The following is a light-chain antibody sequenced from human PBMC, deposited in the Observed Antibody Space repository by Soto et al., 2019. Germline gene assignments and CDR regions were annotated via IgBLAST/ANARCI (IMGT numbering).Light chain of an antibody. V-gene: IGKV3-20*01. CDR1: QSISSSY. J-gene: IGKJ1*01. CDR3: QQYASSFWT. CDR2: GAS. Sequence: EVMLTQSPGTLSLSTGERATLSCRASQSISSSYLAWYQQKPGQAPWLLIYGASSRATGIPDRFSGSGSGTDFTLTISRLEPEDFAVYYCQQYASSFWTFGQGTKVDIK.